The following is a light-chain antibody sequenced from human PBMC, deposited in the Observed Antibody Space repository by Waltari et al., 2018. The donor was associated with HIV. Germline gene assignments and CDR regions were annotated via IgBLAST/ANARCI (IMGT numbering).Light chain of an antibody. Sequence: DIVMTQSPDALAVSLGERATIKCKSSQSVLYNSNNKNYLAWYQQKPGQPPKLLIYWASTRESGVPDRFSGSGSGTDFTLTISSLQAEDVAVYYCQQYYSTPITFGAGTKVDIK. V-gene: IGKV4-1*01. J-gene: IGKJ4*01. CDR2: WAS. CDR1: QSVLYNSNNKNY. CDR3: QQYYSTPIT.